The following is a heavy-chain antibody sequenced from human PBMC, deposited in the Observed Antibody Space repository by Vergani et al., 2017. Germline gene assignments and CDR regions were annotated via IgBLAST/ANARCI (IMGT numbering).Heavy chain of an antibody. V-gene: IGHV3-30*18. Sequence: QVQLVESGGGVVQPGRSLRLSCETSGLMFNNYGMHWVRQAPGKGLEWVAVISSDGSNKHYADSVKGRFTISRDNSQNTLYLQMDSLTAEDTASYFCGNGYYYDQSGLASFDYWGQGTLVTVSS. CDR3: GNGYYYDQSGLASFDY. CDR1: GLMFNNYG. J-gene: IGHJ4*02. CDR2: ISSDGSNK. D-gene: IGHD3-22*01.